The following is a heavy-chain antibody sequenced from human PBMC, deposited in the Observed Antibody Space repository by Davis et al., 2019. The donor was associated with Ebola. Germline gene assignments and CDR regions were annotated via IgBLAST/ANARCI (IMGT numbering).Heavy chain of an antibody. CDR2: TNPYNGDT. J-gene: IGHJ4*02. Sequence: ASVKVSCKASGYTFARYGITWVRQAPGQGLEWVGWTNPYNGDTNYVQKLQGRVTMTTDTSTSTAYMAVSSLRSDDTAVYYCARGGVSTQSGIDSWGQGTLVTVSS. CDR3: ARGGVSTQSGIDS. D-gene: IGHD3-10*01. V-gene: IGHV1-18*04. CDR1: GYTFARYG.